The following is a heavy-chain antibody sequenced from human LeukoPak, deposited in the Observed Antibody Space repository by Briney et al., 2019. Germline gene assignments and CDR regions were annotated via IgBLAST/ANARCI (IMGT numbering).Heavy chain of an antibody. D-gene: IGHD6-13*01. CDR1: GFTFSSYA. V-gene: IGHV3-23*01. CDR2: ISGSGGST. CDR3: AKDLRAAAGRSHRPDY. J-gene: IGHJ4*02. Sequence: PGGYLRLSCAASGFTFSSYAMSWVRQAPGKGLVWVSAISGSGGSTYYADSVKGRFTISRDNSKNTLYLQMNSLRAEDTAVYYCAKDLRAAAGRSHRPDYWGQGTLVTVSS.